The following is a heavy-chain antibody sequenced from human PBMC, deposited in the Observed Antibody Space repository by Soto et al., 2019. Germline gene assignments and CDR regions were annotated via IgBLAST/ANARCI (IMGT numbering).Heavy chain of an antibody. CDR3: AREPVGPDYAMDV. Sequence: SLRLSCAASGFAFSSYGMHWVRQTPGKGLEWVAVLGFDGGGRYYAESVKGRFTISRDNSENTLHLQMDSLRVEDSALYYCAREPVGPDYAMDVWGQGTTVTSP. CDR1: GFAFSSYG. D-gene: IGHD1-26*01. V-gene: IGHV3-33*01. J-gene: IGHJ6*02. CDR2: LGFDGGGR.